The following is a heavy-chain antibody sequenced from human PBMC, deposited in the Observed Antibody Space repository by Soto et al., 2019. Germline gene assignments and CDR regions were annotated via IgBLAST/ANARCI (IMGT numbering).Heavy chain of an antibody. Sequence: PGGSLRLSCAASGFAFSSYSMHWVRQAPGKGLEWVAVIWYDGSNKYYADSVKGRFTISRDNSKNTLYLQMNSLRAEDKTVYYCAREAIWHSYGFPDSPVDYWGQGTLVTVS. CDR1: GFAFSSYS. CDR2: IWYDGSNK. CDR3: AREAIWHSYGFPDSPVDY. J-gene: IGHJ4*02. D-gene: IGHD5-18*01. V-gene: IGHV3-33*01.